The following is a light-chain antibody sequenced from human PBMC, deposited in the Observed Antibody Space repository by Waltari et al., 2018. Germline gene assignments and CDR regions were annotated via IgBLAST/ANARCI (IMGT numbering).Light chain of an antibody. J-gene: IGLJ2*01. CDR2: AVS. CDR3: CSYALFSTLV. CDR1: ISDVGGYDY. V-gene: IGLV2-23*02. Sequence: QSALTQPASVSESPGQSITISCPGTISDVGGYDYVSWYQQTPGKAPKLLLYAVSERPAGVSNRFSGSKSGTTASLTISGLQAEDEADYYCCSYALFSTLVFGGGTKVTVL.